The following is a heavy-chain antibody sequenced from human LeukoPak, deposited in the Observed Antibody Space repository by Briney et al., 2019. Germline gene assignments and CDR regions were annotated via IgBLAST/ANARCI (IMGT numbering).Heavy chain of an antibody. Sequence: ASVKVSCKASGYTFTSYYMHWVRQAPGQGLEWMGIINPSGGSTSYAQKFQGRVTMTRDTSTSIVYMELSSLRSEDTAVYYCAREWIQLWTYYYYGMDVWGQGTTVTVSS. CDR1: GYTFTSYY. D-gene: IGHD5-18*01. J-gene: IGHJ6*02. V-gene: IGHV1-46*01. CDR2: INPSGGST. CDR3: AREWIQLWTYYYYGMDV.